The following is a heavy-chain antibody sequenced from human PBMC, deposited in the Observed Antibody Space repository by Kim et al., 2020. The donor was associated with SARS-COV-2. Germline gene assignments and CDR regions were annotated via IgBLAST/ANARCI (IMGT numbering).Heavy chain of an antibody. Sequence: YAQKLQGRVTMTTDTSTSTAYMELRSLRSDDTAVYYCARERDFHSSPSDYWGQGTLVTVSS. J-gene: IGHJ4*02. V-gene: IGHV1-18*01. CDR3: ARERDFHSSPSDY. D-gene: IGHD6-13*01.